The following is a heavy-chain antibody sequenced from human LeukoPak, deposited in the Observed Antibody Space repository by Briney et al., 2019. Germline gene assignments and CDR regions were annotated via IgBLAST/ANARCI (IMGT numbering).Heavy chain of an antibody. V-gene: IGHV1-46*01. CDR3: AQEGDCSGGSCYSGYYYYGMDV. CDR1: GYTFTSYY. CDR2: INPSGCST. J-gene: IGHJ6*02. D-gene: IGHD2-15*01. Sequence: GASVKVSCKASGYTFTSYYMHWVRQAPGQGLEWMGIINPSGCSTSYAQKFQGRVTMTRDTSTSTVYMELSSLRSEDTAVYYCAQEGDCSGGSCYSGYYYYGMDVWGQGTTVTVSS.